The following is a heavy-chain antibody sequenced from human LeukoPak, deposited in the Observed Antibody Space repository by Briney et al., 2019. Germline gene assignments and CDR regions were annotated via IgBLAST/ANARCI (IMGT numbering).Heavy chain of an antibody. V-gene: IGHV3-30-3*01. CDR1: GFTFSSYA. D-gene: IGHD3-10*01. CDR2: ISYDGSNK. J-gene: IGHJ6*02. CDR3: AREFQTPITDYYYYGMDV. Sequence: PGGSLRLSCAASGFTFSSYAMHWVRQAPGKGLEWVAVISYDGSNKYYADSVKGRFTISRDNSKNTLYLQMNSLRAEDTAVYYCAREFQTPITDYYYYGMDVWGQGTTVTVSS.